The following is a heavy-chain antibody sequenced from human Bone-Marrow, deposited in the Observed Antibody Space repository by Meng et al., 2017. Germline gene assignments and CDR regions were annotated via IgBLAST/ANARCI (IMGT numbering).Heavy chain of an antibody. V-gene: IGHV3-15*01. CDR2: IKSKTDGETP. CDR1: GFTFSNAW. CDR3: NWNDFGDY. D-gene: IGHD1-1*01. J-gene: IGHJ4*02. Sequence: EVLVVESGGGLLRTGGALRPSCAASGFTFSNAWMSWVRQAPGRGLEWVARIKSKTDGETPDYAAPVKGRFTISRDDSKNTLYLQMHSLKTEDTAVYYCNWNDFGDYWGQGALVTVSS.